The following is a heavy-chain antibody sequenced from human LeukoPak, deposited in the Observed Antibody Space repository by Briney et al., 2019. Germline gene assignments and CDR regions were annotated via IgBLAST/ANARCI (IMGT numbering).Heavy chain of an antibody. D-gene: IGHD6-19*01. CDR3: ARDSHYATSGWDFGY. V-gene: IGHV3-23*01. J-gene: IGHJ4*02. Sequence: PGGSLRLSCAASGFTFSSYAMSWVRQAPGKGLEWVSAISGSDGSAYYADSVKGRFTISRDNSKNTVYLQMNSLRAEDTAVYYCARDSHYATSGWDFGYWGQGTLVTVSS. CDR2: ISGSDGSA. CDR1: GFTFSSYA.